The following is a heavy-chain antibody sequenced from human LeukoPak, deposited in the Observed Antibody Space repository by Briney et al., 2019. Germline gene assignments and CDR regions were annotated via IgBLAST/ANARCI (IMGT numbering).Heavy chain of an antibody. J-gene: IGHJ4*02. Sequence: GGSLRLSCAASRFTFSTDEMNWVRQAPGKGVEWVPYITSSGAAVYYADSVKGRFTVSRDNAQNILYLQMSSLRSEDTDVFYCERVHHRSTWQGVHYWGQGTLVTVSS. CDR1: RFTFSTDE. D-gene: IGHD3-10*01. V-gene: IGHV3-48*03. CDR2: ITSSGAAV. CDR3: ERVHHRSTWQGVHY.